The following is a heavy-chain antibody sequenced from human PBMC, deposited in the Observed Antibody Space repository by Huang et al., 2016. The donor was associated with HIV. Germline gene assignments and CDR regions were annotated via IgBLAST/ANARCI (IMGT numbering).Heavy chain of an antibody. CDR2: MNPNSGNT. Sequence: QVQLVQSGAEVKKPGASVKVSCKSSGYTFSNYDINWVRQAPGQGLEWRGWMNPNSGNTGYARKFQGRVTMTRSTSRSTAYMELSRLRLEDTAVYYCATLPPVNYGRSGGRVRDYWGQGSLVTVSS. CDR1: GYTFSNYD. CDR3: ATLPPVNYGRSGGRVRDY. D-gene: IGHD2-15*01. V-gene: IGHV1-8*01. J-gene: IGHJ4*02.